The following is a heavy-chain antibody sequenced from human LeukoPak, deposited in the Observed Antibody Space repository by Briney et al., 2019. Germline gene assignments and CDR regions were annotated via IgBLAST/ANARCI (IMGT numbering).Heavy chain of an antibody. Sequence: ASVKVSCKASGYTFTSYGISWVRQAPGQGLEWMGWISAYNGNTNYAQKLQGRVTMTTDTSTSTAYTELRSLRSDDTAVYYCARVLLWFGESPAYFDYWGQGTLVTVSS. V-gene: IGHV1-18*01. D-gene: IGHD3-10*01. CDR3: ARVLLWFGESPAYFDY. CDR2: ISAYNGNT. CDR1: GYTFTSYG. J-gene: IGHJ4*02.